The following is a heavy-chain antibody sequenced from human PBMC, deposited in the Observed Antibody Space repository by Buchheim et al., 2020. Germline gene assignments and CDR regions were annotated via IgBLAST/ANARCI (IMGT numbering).Heavy chain of an antibody. V-gene: IGHV3-30*04. CDR1: GFTFSSYA. CDR2: ISYDGSNK. CDR3: AREHTAAAGTPFDY. D-gene: IGHD6-13*01. Sequence: QVQLVESGGGVVQPGRSLRLSCAASGFTFSSYAMHWVRQAPGKGLKWVAVISYDGSNKYYADSVKGRFTISRDNSKNTLYLQMNSLRAEDTAVYYCAREHTAAAGTPFDYWGQGTL. J-gene: IGHJ4*02.